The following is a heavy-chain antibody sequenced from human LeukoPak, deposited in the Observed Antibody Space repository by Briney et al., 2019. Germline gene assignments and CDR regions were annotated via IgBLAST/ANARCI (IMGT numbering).Heavy chain of an antibody. CDR2: ISWNSGSI. V-gene: IGHV3-9*03. CDR3: AKDGSYYGDDAFDI. CDR1: GFTFDDYA. J-gene: IGHJ3*02. D-gene: IGHD1-26*01. Sequence: GXSLRLSCAASGFTFDDYAMHWVRQAPGKGVEWVSGISWNSGSIDYADSVKGRFTTSRDNAKNSLYLQMNSLRAEDMALYYCAKDGSYYGDDAFDIWGQGTMVTVSS.